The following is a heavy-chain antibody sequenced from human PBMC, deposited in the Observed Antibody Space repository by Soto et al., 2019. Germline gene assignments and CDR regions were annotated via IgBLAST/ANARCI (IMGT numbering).Heavy chain of an antibody. CDR2: ISYDGSNK. CDR1: GFTFSSYA. Sequence: QVQLVGSGGGVVQPGRSLRLSCAASGFTFSSYAMRWVRQAPGKGLEWVADISYDGSNKYYADSVKGRFTISRDNSKNTLYLQMNSLRAEDTAVYYCARAHTDCGGNFDYWGQGTLVTVSS. J-gene: IGHJ4*02. V-gene: IGHV3-30-3*01. D-gene: IGHD4-17*01. CDR3: ARAHTDCGGNFDY.